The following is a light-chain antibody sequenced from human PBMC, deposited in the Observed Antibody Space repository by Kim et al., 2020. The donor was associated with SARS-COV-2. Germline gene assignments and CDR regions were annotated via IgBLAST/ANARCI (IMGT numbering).Light chain of an antibody. J-gene: IGLJ3*02. CDR3: AAWDISLKGWV. V-gene: IGLV1-44*01. CDR1: SSNIGREP. CDR2: TTN. Sequence: GQRVTIACSGGSSNIGREPVNWDQQLPGTAPKLLICTTNQRPSGGPVRFSGSKSGTSASLAISGLQYEDEGDYYCAAWDISLKGWVFGGGTQLTVL.